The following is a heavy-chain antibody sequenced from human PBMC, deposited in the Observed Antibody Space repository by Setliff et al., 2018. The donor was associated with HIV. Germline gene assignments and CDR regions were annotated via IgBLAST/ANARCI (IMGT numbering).Heavy chain of an antibody. D-gene: IGHD2-21*01. CDR3: ARPPCGRGGGAYFDP. CDR1: GGTITSGHFY. J-gene: IGHJ5*02. V-gene: IGHV4-39*02. CDR2: IPNGRVT. Sequence: SETLSLTCTVSGGTITSGHFYWGWIRQDPGKGMAWIGNIPNGRVTFFNPSLRGRVTLSVDASKNHVSLTLRSVTDADSAVYHSARPPCGRGGGAYFDPWGQGILVTVSS.